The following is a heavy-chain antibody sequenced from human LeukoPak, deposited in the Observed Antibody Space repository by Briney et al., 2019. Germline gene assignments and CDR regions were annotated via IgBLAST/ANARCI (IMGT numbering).Heavy chain of an antibody. D-gene: IGHD4-17*01. V-gene: IGHV4-59*12. CDR2: IYYSGST. CDR1: GGSISSYY. CDR3: ARAFSTVNYWYFDL. Sequence: SETLSLTCTVSGGSISSYYWSWIRQPPGKGLEWIGYIYYSGSTNYNPSLKSRVTISVDTSKNQFSLKLSSVTAADTAVYYCARAFSTVNYWYFDLWGRGTLVTVSS. J-gene: IGHJ2*01.